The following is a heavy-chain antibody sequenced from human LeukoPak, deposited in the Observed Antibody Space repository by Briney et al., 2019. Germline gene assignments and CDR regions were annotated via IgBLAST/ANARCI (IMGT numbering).Heavy chain of an antibody. Sequence: AGGPLRLSCAASGFPFSIYTMNWVRQAPGKGLEWVSSISGSSNDIYYADSVKGRFAISRDNAKNSLYLQMNSLRAEDTAVYYCATDYYCSGGSCYPPDWGQGTLVTVSS. CDR1: GFPFSIYT. CDR2: ISGSSNDI. V-gene: IGHV3-21*01. J-gene: IGHJ4*02. CDR3: ATDYYCSGGSCYPPD. D-gene: IGHD2-15*01.